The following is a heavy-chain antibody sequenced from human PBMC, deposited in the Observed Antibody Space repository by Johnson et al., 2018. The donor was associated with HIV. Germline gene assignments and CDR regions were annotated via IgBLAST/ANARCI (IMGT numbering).Heavy chain of an antibody. CDR1: GFTFPDYY. D-gene: IGHD6-6*01. Sequence: QVQLVESGGGLVKPGGSLRLSCAASGFTFPDYYMSWMRQAPGKGLEWISYLSGSGGTMYSADSVKGRFTISRNNANNSLHLQMNNLRAEDTAVYFCATVWRNGARHTFDTWGQGTVVTVCS. CDR2: LSGSGGTM. V-gene: IGHV3-11*04. CDR3: ATVWRNGARHTFDT. J-gene: IGHJ3*02.